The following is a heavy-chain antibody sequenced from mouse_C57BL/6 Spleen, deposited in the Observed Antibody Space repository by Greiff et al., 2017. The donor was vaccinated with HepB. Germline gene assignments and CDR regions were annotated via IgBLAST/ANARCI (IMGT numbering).Heavy chain of an antibody. D-gene: IGHD2-3*01. CDR2: IHPNSGST. J-gene: IGHJ2*01. V-gene: IGHV1-64*01. CDR1: GYTFTSYW. CDR3: ARSRWLLPDFDY. Sequence: QVQLQQPGAELVKPGASVKLSCKASGYTFTSYWMHWVKQRPGQGLEWIGMIHPNSGSTNYNEKFKSKATLTVDKSSSTAYMQLSSLTSEDSAVYYCARSRWLLPDFDYWGQGTTLTVSS.